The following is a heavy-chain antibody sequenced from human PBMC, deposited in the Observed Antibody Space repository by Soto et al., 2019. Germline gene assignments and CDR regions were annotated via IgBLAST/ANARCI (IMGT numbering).Heavy chain of an antibody. D-gene: IGHD3-22*01. J-gene: IGHJ4*02. CDR2: IYWDDDK. CDR3: AHRLRRSGYNSFDS. Sequence: QITLKESGPTLVKPTQTLTLTCSFSGFSLNTNTVGVGWIRQPPGKALEWLALIYWDDDKRYSPSLKNRLTSTKDTATSQVVLTMTHVDSVDTGTYDCAHRLRRSGYNSFDSWCQGTLVTVSS. V-gene: IGHV2-5*02. CDR1: GFSLNTNTVG.